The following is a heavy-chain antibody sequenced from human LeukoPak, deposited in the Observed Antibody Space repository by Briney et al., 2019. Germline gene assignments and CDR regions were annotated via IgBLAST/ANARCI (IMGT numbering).Heavy chain of an antibody. CDR3: AKLRGRGYSGYNNEEFDY. Sequence: GRSLRLSCAASGFTFDDYAMHWVRQAPGKGLEWVSGISWNSGSIGYADSVKGRFTISRDNAKNSPYLQMNSLRAEDTALYYCAKLRGRGYSGYNNEEFDYWGQGTLVTVSS. D-gene: IGHD5-12*01. V-gene: IGHV3-9*01. CDR2: ISWNSGSI. CDR1: GFTFDDYA. J-gene: IGHJ4*02.